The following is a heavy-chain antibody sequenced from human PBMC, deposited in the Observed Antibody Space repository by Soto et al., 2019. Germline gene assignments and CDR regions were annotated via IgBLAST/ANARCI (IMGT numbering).Heavy chain of an antibody. Sequence: SETLSLTCTVSGGYISSYYWSWIRQPPGKGLEWIGYIYSSGSTNYNPCLKSRVTISVDTSKNQFSLKLSSVTAADTAVYYCASRDQGSFDYWGQGTLVTVS. V-gene: IGHV4-59*01. CDR1: GGYISSYY. CDR3: ASRDQGSFDY. D-gene: IGHD2-2*01. J-gene: IGHJ4*02. CDR2: IYSSGST.